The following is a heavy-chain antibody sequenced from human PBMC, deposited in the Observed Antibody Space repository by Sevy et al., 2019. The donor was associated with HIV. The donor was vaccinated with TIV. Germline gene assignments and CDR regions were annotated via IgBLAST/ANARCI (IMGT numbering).Heavy chain of an antibody. CDR3: SRASLSFFYLDA. CDR2: TYYNGNT. CDR1: GVSLSNGAYY. J-gene: IGHJ6*03. V-gene: IGHV4-31*03. Sequence: SETLSLTCSVSGVSLSNGAYYWSWIRQHPEKGLEWIGYTYYNGNTYYNPSLKSRATISADTSKNQFSLRLSSVTAADTAVYYCSRASLSFFYLDAWGKGTTVTVSS.